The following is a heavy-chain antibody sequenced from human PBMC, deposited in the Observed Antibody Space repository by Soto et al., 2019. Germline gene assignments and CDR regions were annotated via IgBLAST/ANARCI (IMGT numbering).Heavy chain of an antibody. CDR3: ARVGRLQYVNRFDP. CDR1: GGSISSYY. D-gene: IGHD4-4*01. Sequence: SETLSLTCTVSGGSISSYYWSWIRRPPGKGLEWIGYIYYSGSTNYNPSLKSRVTISVDTSKNQFSLKLSSVTAADTAVYYCARVGRLQYVNRFDPWGQGTLVTVSS. V-gene: IGHV4-59*01. J-gene: IGHJ5*02. CDR2: IYYSGST.